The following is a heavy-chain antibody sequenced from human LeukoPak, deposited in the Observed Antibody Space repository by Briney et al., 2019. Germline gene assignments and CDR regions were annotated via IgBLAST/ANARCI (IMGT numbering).Heavy chain of an antibody. J-gene: IGHJ4*02. CDR2: MNGEGTTI. V-gene: IGHV3-74*01. Sequence: PGGSLRLSCATSGLTFRTTWMHWVRQAPGKGLMWVSRMNGEGTTIDYADSVKGRFTISRDNSKNTLYLQMNSLRAEDTAVYYCAKDQYSSGWNKDPSYFDYWGQGTLVTVSS. CDR3: AKDQYSSGWNKDPSYFDY. D-gene: IGHD6-19*01. CDR1: GLTFRTTW.